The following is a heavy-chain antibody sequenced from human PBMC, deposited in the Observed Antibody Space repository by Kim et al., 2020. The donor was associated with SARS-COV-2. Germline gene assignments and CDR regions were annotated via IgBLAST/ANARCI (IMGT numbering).Heavy chain of an antibody. V-gene: IGHV3-23*01. Sequence: GGSLRLSCAASGFTFSSYAMSWVRQAPGKGLEWVSAISGSGGSTYYADSMKGRFTISRDNSKNTLYLQMNSLRAEDTAVYYCAKGIGNTMIVVVIGRGFDYYFDYWGQGTLVTVSS. CDR2: ISGSGGST. CDR3: AKGIGNTMIVVVIGRGFDYYFDY. J-gene: IGHJ4*02. CDR1: GFTFSSYA. D-gene: IGHD3-22*01.